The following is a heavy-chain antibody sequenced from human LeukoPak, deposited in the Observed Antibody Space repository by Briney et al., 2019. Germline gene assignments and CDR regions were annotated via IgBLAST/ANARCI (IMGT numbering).Heavy chain of an antibody. CDR3: ATNGWYCLDH. CDR2: IYHSGST. Sequence: NSGGSLRLSCAASGFTFSNYGMHWVRQPPGKGLEWIGEIYHSGSTNYNPSLQSRVTISVDKSNNHFSLRLTSVTAADTAAYYCATNGWYCLDHWGQGALVTVSS. CDR1: GFTFSNYG. J-gene: IGHJ1*01. D-gene: IGHD6-19*01. V-gene: IGHV4-4*02.